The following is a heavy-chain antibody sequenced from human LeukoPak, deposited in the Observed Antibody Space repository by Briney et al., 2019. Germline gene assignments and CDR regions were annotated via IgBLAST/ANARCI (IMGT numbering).Heavy chain of an antibody. CDR2: IYYSGST. CDR1: GGSISSYY. J-gene: IGHJ4*02. D-gene: IGHD6-13*01. V-gene: IGHV4-59*08. CDR3: ASTAAAGTFDY. Sequence: SETLSLTCTVSGGSISSYYWSWIRQPPGKGLEWIGYIYYSGSTNYNPSLKSRVTISVDTSKNQFSLKLSSVTAADTAVYYCASTAAAGTFDYWGQGTLVTVSS.